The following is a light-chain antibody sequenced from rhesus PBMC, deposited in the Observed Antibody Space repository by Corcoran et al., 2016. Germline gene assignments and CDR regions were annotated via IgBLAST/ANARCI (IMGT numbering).Light chain of an antibody. CDR1: QSISSW. V-gene: IGKV1-22*01. Sequence: DIQMTQSPSSLSASVGDTVTITCRASQSISSWLAWYQQKPGKAPKLLIYKASSLQSGVPSRFSGSGSCTDFTLTISSLQSEDFATYYCQQYSSSPPTFGQGTKVEIK. J-gene: IGKJ1*01. CDR3: QQYSSSPPT. CDR2: KAS.